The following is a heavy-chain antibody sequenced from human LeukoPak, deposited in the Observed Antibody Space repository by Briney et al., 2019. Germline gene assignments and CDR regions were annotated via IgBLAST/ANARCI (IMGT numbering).Heavy chain of an antibody. V-gene: IGHV3-74*01. Sequence: PGGSLRLSCAASGFAFSSYWMHWVRQAPGKGLVWVSRINSDGSSTNYADSVKGRFTISRDNAKNTLYLQMNSLRAEDTAVYYCARGQVEGLGVFHWGQGTLVTVSS. CDR3: ARGQVEGLGVFH. CDR1: GFAFSSYW. J-gene: IGHJ4*02. D-gene: IGHD3-16*01. CDR2: INSDGSST.